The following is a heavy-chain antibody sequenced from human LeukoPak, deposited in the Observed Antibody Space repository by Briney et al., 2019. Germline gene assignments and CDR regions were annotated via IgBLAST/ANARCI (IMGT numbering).Heavy chain of an antibody. Sequence: SGPTLVHPSPPLTLTCTFSGFSLRTSGVGVGWIRQPPVKSLEWLALFYWDDDKRYSPSLKSRLTITKDTSKNQVVLTMTNMDPVDTATYYCAHWREDSSGWYASDYWGQGTLVTVSS. CDR1: GFSLRTSGVG. J-gene: IGHJ4*02. D-gene: IGHD6-19*01. CDR2: FYWDDDK. V-gene: IGHV2-5*02. CDR3: AHWREDSSGWYASDY.